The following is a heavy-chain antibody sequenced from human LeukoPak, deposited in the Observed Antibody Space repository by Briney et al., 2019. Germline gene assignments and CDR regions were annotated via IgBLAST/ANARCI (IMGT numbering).Heavy chain of an antibody. V-gene: IGHV3-21*01. D-gene: IGHD6-19*01. CDR3: ARDKLAVAGSADY. CDR1: GFTFKLYW. CDR2: ISSSSSYI. J-gene: IGHJ4*02. Sequence: NPGGSLRLSCAASGFTFKLYWMHWVRQVPGKGPVWVSSISSSSSYIYYADSVKGRFTISRDNAKNSLYLQMNSLRAEDTAVYYCARDKLAVAGSADYWGQGTLVTVSS.